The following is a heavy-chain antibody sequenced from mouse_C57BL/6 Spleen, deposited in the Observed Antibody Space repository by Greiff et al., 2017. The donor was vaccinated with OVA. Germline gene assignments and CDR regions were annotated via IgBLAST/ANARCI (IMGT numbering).Heavy chain of an antibody. CDR1: GYSITSGYD. Sequence: EVKLQESGPGMVKPSQSLSLTCTVTGYSITSGYDWHWIRHFPGNKLEWMGYISYSGSTNYNPSLKSRISITHDTSKNHFFLKLNSVTTEDTATYYCARAGAYDPFAYWGQGTLVTVSA. J-gene: IGHJ3*01. CDR3: ARAGAYDPFAY. V-gene: IGHV3-1*01. D-gene: IGHD2-3*01. CDR2: ISYSGST.